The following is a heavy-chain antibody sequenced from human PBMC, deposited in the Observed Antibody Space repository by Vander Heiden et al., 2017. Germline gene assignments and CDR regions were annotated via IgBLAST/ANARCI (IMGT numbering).Heavy chain of an antibody. CDR3: ARAYYDFWSGYDY. CDR1: GFIFSSYA. Sequence: EVQLVESGGDSVQPVGSLRLSCAASGFIFSSYAMHWVRQAPGKGMEYVSAISSNGYSTYYANSVKGRFTISRDNSKNTLYLQMGSLRTEDMAVYYCARAYYDFWSGYDYWGQGTLATVSS. V-gene: IGHV3-64*01. D-gene: IGHD3-3*01. J-gene: IGHJ4*02. CDR2: ISSNGYST.